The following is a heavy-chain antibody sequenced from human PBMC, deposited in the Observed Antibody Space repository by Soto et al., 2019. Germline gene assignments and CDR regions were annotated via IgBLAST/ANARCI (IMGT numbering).Heavy chain of an antibody. J-gene: IGHJ6*02. Sequence: VQLVESGGGLIQPGGSLRLSCVASGLTVSQNYMAWVRQAPEMGPQWVSVLYAEGSTYYTESVKGRFTISRDPSKNTLFLPMDGLRAEDTAVYYCVRPRPSGENYGMDVWGQGTTVTVSS. CDR2: LYAEGST. CDR3: VRPRPSGENYGMDV. V-gene: IGHV3-53*01. D-gene: IGHD1-26*01. CDR1: GLTVSQNY.